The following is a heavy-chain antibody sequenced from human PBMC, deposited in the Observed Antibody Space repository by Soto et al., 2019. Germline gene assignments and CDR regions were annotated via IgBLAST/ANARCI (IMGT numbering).Heavy chain of an antibody. CDR3: AKDHGGKRGFDY. V-gene: IGHV3-23*01. CDR2: ISGSGGST. J-gene: IGHJ4*02. Sequence: GGSLRLSCAASGFTVSSNYMSWVRQAPGKGLEWVSVISGSGGSTYYADSVKGRFTISRDNSKNTLYLQMNSLRAEDTAVYYCAKDHGGKRGFDYWGQGTLVTVSS. D-gene: IGHD1-26*01. CDR1: GFTVSSNY.